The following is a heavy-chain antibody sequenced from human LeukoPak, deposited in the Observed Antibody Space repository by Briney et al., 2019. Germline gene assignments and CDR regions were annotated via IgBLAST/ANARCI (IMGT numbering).Heavy chain of an antibody. D-gene: IGHD2/OR15-2a*01. V-gene: IGHV3-7*01. Sequence: PGGSLRLSCAASGFTFSSYWMSWVRQAPGKGLEWVANIKRDGSEKYYVDSVKGRFTISRDNAKNSLYLQMNSLRAEDTAVYYCARDIARGNNGDYYYYYMDVWGKGTTVTVSS. CDR2: IKRDGSEK. CDR3: ARDIARGNNGDYYYYYMDV. CDR1: GFTFSSYW. J-gene: IGHJ6*03.